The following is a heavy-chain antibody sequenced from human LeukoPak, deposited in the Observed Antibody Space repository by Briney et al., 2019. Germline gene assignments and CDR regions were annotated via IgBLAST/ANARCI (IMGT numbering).Heavy chain of an antibody. D-gene: IGHD3-9*01. J-gene: IGHJ6*03. CDR3: ARDRGILTGYYSYYYYYMDV. CDR2: IIPIFGTA. CDR1: GGTFSSYA. V-gene: IGHV1-69*01. Sequence: GSSVKVSCKASGGTFSSYAISWVRQAPGQGLEWMGGIIPIFGTANYAQKFQGRVTITAGESTSTAYMELSGLRSEDTAVYYCARDRGILTGYYSYYYYYMDVWGKGTTVTISS.